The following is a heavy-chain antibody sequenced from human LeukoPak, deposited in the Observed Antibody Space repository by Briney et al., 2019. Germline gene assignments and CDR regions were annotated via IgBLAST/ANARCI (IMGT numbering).Heavy chain of an antibody. V-gene: IGHV1-18*04. CDR2: ISVYNGNT. D-gene: IGHD6-19*01. J-gene: IGHJ3*02. Sequence: ASVKVSCKASGYIFTGHYMDWVRQAPGQGLEWMGWISVYNGNTNYAQKVQGRVTMTTDTSTNTAYMELRSLRSDDTAVYYCARGRGGRGGWSGGYDAFDIWGQGTMVTVSS. CDR1: GYIFTGHY. CDR3: ARGRGGRGGWSGGYDAFDI.